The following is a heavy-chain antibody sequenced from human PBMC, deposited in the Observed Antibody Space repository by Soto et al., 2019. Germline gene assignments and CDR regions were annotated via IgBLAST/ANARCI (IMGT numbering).Heavy chain of an antibody. CDR2: TIPIFGTA. D-gene: IGHD6-19*01. CDR1: GGTFSSYA. V-gene: IGHV1-69*13. Sequence: ASVKVSCKASGGTFSSYAISWVRQAPGQGLEWMGGTIPIFGTANYAQKFQGRVTITADESTSTAYTELSSLRSEDTAVYYCARKARSGWDFDYWGQGTLVTVSS. J-gene: IGHJ4*02. CDR3: ARKARSGWDFDY.